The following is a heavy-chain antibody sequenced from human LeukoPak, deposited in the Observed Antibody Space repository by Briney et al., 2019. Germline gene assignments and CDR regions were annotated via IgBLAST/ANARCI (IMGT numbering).Heavy chain of an antibody. V-gene: IGHV4-59*01. CDR1: GGSISSYY. CDR2: IYYSGST. Sequence: SETLSLTCTVSGGSISSYYWSWIRQPPGKGLEWIGYIYYSGSTNYNPSLKSRVTISVDTSKNRFSLKLSSVTAADTAVYYCASYSYYCDSSGYFDYWGQGTLVTVSS. D-gene: IGHD3-22*01. J-gene: IGHJ4*02. CDR3: ASYSYYCDSSGYFDY.